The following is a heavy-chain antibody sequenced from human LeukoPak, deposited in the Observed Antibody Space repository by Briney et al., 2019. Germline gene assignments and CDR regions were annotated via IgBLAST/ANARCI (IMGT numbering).Heavy chain of an antibody. V-gene: IGHV3-15*01. J-gene: IGHJ4*02. Sequence: GGSLRLSCAASGFTFSNTWMNWVRQAPGKGLEWVGRIQSKTDGGTTEYAAPVKGRFTISRDDSKTTLYLQMNSLKTEDTALYYCATLTVRGVINIWGQGTLVTVSS. CDR1: GFTFSNTW. CDR2: IQSKTDGGTT. D-gene: IGHD3-10*01. CDR3: ATLTVRGVINI.